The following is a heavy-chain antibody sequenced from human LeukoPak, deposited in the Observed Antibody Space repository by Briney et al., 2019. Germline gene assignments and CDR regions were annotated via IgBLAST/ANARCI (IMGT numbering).Heavy chain of an antibody. CDR2: INHSGST. V-gene: IGHV4-34*01. CDR1: GGSFSGYY. CDR3: ASSPRGTEYFHH. J-gene: IGHJ1*01. Sequence: PSETLSLTCAVYGGSFSGYYWSWIRQPPGKRLEWIAEINHSGSTNYNPSLKSRVTISVDTSKNQFSLKLSSVTAADTAVYYCASSPRGTEYFHHWGQGTLVTVSS. D-gene: IGHD3-10*01.